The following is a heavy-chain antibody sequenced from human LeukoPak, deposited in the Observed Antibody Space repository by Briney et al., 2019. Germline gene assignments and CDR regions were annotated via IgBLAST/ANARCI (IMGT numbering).Heavy chain of an antibody. CDR3: ARQRIFSY. Sequence: GGSLRLSCAASGFTFSNYWLHWVRQAPGKGLVWVSRFNTDGSSTSYADSVKGRFTISRDNAKNSLYLQMNSLRAEDTAVYYCARQRIFSYWGQGTLVTVSS. J-gene: IGHJ4*02. V-gene: IGHV3-74*01. D-gene: IGHD6-25*01. CDR2: FNTDGSST. CDR1: GFTFSNYW.